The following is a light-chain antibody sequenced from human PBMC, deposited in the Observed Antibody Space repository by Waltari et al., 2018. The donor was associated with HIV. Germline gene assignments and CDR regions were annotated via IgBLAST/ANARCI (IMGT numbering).Light chain of an antibody. CDR1: QSVSTY. J-gene: IGKJ1*01. CDR3: QQYSDWPRA. Sequence: EIVVTQFPAALSVSPGERASLSCTVSQSVSTYLSWYHQVPGQAPRLLISDSSNRATGVPDRFSGSGSGTHFILTISSLQSEDSCVYYCQQYSDWPRAFGLGTKVEV. V-gene: IGKV3-15*01. CDR2: DSS.